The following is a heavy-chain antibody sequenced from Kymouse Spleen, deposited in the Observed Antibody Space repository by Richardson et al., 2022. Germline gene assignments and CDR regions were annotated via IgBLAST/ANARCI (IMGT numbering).Heavy chain of an antibody. CDR2: INHSGST. CDR3: ARGGGAVAGSWYYYYGMDV. CDR1: GGSFSGYY. J-gene: IGHJ6*02. V-gene: IGHV4-34*01. Sequence: QVQLQQWGAGLLKPSETLSLTCAVYGGSFSGYYWSWIRQPPGKGLEWIGEINHSGSTNYNPSLKSRVTISVDTSKNQFSLKLSSVTAADTAVYYCARGGGAVAGSWYYYYGMDVWGQGTTVTVSS. D-gene: IGHD6-19*01.